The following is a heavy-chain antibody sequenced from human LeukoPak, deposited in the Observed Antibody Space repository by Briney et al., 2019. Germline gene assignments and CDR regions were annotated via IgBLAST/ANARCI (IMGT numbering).Heavy chain of an antibody. CDR1: GFTFSSYG. CDR2: IRFDESNN. Sequence: GGSLRLSCAASGFTFSSYGMHWVRQTPGKGLEWVAFIRFDESNNYYADSVKGRFTTSRDNSKNTLYLQMNSLRAEDTAVYYCGKDQGYYDSSGYQYYFDNWGQGTLVTVSS. D-gene: IGHD3-22*01. V-gene: IGHV3-30*02. J-gene: IGHJ4*02. CDR3: GKDQGYYDSSGYQYYFDN.